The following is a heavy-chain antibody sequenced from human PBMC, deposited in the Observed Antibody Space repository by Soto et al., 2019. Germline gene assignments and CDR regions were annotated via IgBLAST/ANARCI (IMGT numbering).Heavy chain of an antibody. V-gene: IGHV4-34*01. D-gene: IGHD2-2*01. Sequence: QVQLQQWGAGLLKPSETLSLTCAVYGGSLSGYYWSWIRQPPGKGLEWIGEINHSGSTNYNPSLKSRVTISVDTSKNQFSLKLSSVTAADTAVYYCARGVRYQLPRIGVRFDPWGQGTLVTVSS. CDR2: INHSGST. J-gene: IGHJ5*02. CDR1: GGSLSGYY. CDR3: ARGVRYQLPRIGVRFDP.